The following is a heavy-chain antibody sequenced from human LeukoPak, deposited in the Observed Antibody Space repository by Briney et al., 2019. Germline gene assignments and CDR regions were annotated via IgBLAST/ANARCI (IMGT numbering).Heavy chain of an antibody. J-gene: IGHJ4*02. CDR2: IHHSGST. CDR1: GYSISSGYY. CDR3: AREANWNYGY. Sequence: SETLSLTCTVSGYSISSGYYWGWIRQPPGKGLEWIGSIHHSGSTYYNPSLKSRVTISEDTSKNQLSLRLNSVTAADTAAYYCAREANWNYGYWGQGTLVTVSS. D-gene: IGHD1-7*01. V-gene: IGHV4-38-2*02.